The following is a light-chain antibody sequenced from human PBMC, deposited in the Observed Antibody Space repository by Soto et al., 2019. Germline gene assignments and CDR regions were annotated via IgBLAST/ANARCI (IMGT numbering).Light chain of an antibody. CDR2: AAS. V-gene: IGKV1D-12*01. Sequence: DIQITQSPSSLSAAVGERVTITCRASQVMSSWLAWYQQKPGKAPKLLIFAASTLQSGVPSRFSGSGSRTDFTLTITSLQPEDIGTYYCQQTDTLPSTFGQGTRLEIK. CDR1: QVMSSW. CDR3: QQTDTLPST. J-gene: IGKJ5*01.